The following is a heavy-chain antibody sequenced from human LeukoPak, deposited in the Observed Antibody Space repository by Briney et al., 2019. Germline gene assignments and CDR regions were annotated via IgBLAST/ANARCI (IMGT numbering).Heavy chain of an antibody. CDR1: GGTFSNYA. CDR2: ITPIFGTA. CDR3: ARASSDDTAMATPFAY. J-gene: IGHJ4*02. V-gene: IGHV1-69*06. D-gene: IGHD5-18*01. Sequence: GSSVKVSCKAPGGTFSNYAINWVRQAPGQGLEWMGGITPIFGTANYLQKFQGRVTITADKSTGTAYMELSRLRSEDTAIYYCARASSDDTAMATPFAYWGQGTLVTVSS.